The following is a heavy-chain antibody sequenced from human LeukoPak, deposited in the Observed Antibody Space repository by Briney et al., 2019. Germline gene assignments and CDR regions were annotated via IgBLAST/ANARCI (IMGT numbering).Heavy chain of an antibody. D-gene: IGHD3-16*01. CDR2: ISGSGVNT. V-gene: IGHV3-23*01. J-gene: IGHJ4*02. Sequence: GGSLRLSCAASGFTFSTYAMSWVRQAPGKGLEWVSDISGSGVNTYYADSVKGRFTISRDNSKNTLYPEMNSLRAEDTAVYYCAKKWGAYFDYWGQGTLVTVSS. CDR1: GFTFSTYA. CDR3: AKKWGAYFDY.